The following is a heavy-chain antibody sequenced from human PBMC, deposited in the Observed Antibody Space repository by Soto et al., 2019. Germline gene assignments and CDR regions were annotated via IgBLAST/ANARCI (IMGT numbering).Heavy chain of an antibody. CDR2: VDSAGST. Sequence: GGSLRLSCVASGFTFSNYDMSWVRQAPGKGLEWVSTVDSAGSTYYADSVTGRFTISRDNSRNTLSLQMNSLRAEDTAVYYCAKNRLERGIDYRCQGTTVTVSS. V-gene: IGHV3-23*01. D-gene: IGHD1-1*01. J-gene: IGHJ4*02. CDR1: GFTFSNYD. CDR3: AKNRLERGIDY.